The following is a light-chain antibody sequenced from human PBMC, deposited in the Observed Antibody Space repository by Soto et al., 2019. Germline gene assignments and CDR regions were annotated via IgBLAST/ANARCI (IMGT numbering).Light chain of an antibody. J-gene: IGKJ1*01. CDR2: GAV. CDR1: QILSSN. CDR3: QQSNSYSPGA. Sequence: TQSPGTLSLSPGERVTLSCMASQILSSNLAWYRQKPGQAPRLLIYGAVTRATGVPARFSGSGSGTEFTLTISSLQPDDFATYYCQQSNSYSPGAFGQGTKVDI. V-gene: IGKV3-15*01.